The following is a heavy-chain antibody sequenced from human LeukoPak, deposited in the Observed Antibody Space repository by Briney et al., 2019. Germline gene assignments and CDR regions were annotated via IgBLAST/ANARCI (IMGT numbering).Heavy chain of an antibody. CDR1: GYIFTDYY. V-gene: IGHV1-2*04. J-gene: IGHJ6*03. CDR3: ARSPGKGSGQALTYYYMDV. D-gene: IGHD2-15*01. Sequence: ASVKVSCKTSGYIFTDYYIHWIRQAPGQGLEWMGWINPKTGDTNSAQKFQRWVTMTRDTAISTAYMELNRLALDDTAVYYCARSPGKGSGQALTYYYMDVWGKGTTVTVSS. CDR2: INPKTGDT.